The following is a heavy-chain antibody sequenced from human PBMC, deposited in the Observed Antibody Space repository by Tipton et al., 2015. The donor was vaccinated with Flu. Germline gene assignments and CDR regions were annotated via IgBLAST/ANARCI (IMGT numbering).Heavy chain of an antibody. J-gene: IGHJ4*02. CDR1: GGSLSSFY. Sequence: TLSLTCTVSGGSLSSFYWSWIRQPAGKGLEWIGRIYASGSTSYNPSLKSRLTMSVDASKKQFSLRLSSVTAADTAIYYCARGSGSGTYVIFDFWGQGTLVTVSS. CDR3: ARGSGSGTYVIFDF. D-gene: IGHD3-10*01. CDR2: IYASGST. V-gene: IGHV4-4*07.